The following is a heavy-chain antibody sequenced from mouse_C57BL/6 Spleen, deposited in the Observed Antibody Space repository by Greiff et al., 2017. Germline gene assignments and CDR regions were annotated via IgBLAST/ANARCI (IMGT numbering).Heavy chain of an antibody. CDR2: IDPANGNT. V-gene: IGHV14-3*01. CDR3: ARSLYYGNYPCGY. D-gene: IGHD2-1*01. J-gene: IGHJ2*01. Sequence: VQLQQSVAELVRPGASVKLSCTASGFNIKNTYMHWVKQRPEQGLEWIGRIDPANGNTKYAPKFQGKATITADTSSNPAYLQLSSLTSEDTAIYYCARSLYYGNYPCGYWGQGTTLTVAS. CDR1: GFNIKNTY.